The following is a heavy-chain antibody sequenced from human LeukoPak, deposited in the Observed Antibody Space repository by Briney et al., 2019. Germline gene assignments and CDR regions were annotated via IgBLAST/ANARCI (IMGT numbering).Heavy chain of an antibody. J-gene: IGHJ4*01. CDR2: IWSDGSNR. V-gene: IGHV3-33*01. Sequence: QAGGSVRLSCAASGFIYSHYGMHWVRQAPGKGLEWVAVIWSDGSNRFYAGSVKGRFTISRDNSQRTLFLQMNSLRVDDTAMYYCVRDAQRGFDYSNSLKYWGHRALVTVSS. D-gene: IGHD4-11*01. CDR1: GFIYSHYG. CDR3: VRDAQRGFDYSNSLKY.